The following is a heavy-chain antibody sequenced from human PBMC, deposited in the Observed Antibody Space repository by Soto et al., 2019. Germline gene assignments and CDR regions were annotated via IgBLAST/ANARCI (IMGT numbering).Heavy chain of an antibody. CDR2: IRFDGSIT. Sequence: GGSLRLSCTASGFTVRGSWMHWVRQAPGKGLVWVSRIRFDGSITGYADFVKGRFTISRDTAKNTVYLQMNSLTAEDTAVYYCVRSDWLDPWGQGTLVTVSS. CDR3: VRSDWLDP. V-gene: IGHV3-74*01. CDR1: GFTVRGSW. J-gene: IGHJ5*02.